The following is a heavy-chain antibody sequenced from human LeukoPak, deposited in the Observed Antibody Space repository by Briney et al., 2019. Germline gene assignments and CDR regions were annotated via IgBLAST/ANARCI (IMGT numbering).Heavy chain of an antibody. CDR2: ISAYNGNT. Sequence: ASVKVSCKASGYTFTSYGISWVRQAPGQGLEWMGWISAYNGNTNYAQKFQGRVTMTRDTSTSTVYMELSSLRSEDTAVYYCARESGDIVVVTAEGHWFDPWGQGTLVTVSS. D-gene: IGHD2-21*02. CDR1: GYTFTSYG. CDR3: ARESGDIVVVTAEGHWFDP. V-gene: IGHV1-18*01. J-gene: IGHJ5*02.